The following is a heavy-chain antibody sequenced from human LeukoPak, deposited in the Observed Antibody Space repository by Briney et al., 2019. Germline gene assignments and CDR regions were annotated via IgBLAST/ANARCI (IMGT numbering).Heavy chain of an antibody. D-gene: IGHD5-18*01. Sequence: GGSLRLSSAASGFTFSSYWMHWVRQAPGKGLVWVSRINSDGSSTSYADSVKGRFTISRDNAKNTLYLQTNSLRAEDTAVYYCARSTGKHGYSYGYGGHFDYWGQGTLVTVSS. J-gene: IGHJ4*02. CDR1: GFTFSSYW. CDR3: ARSTGKHGYSYGYGGHFDY. V-gene: IGHV3-74*01. CDR2: INSDGSST.